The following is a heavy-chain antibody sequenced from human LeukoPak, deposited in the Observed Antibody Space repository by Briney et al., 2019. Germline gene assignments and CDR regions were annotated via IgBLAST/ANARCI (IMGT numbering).Heavy chain of an antibody. CDR2: MSPNSGNT. CDR1: GYTFTSYD. Sequence: ASVKVSCKASGYTFTSYDINWVRQATGQGLEWMGWMSPNSGNTGYAQKFQGRVTMTRNTSISTAYMELSSLRSEDTAVYYCARVAYYYDSSGYYFYNWFDPWGQGTLVTVSS. V-gene: IGHV1-8*01. J-gene: IGHJ5*02. D-gene: IGHD3-22*01. CDR3: ARVAYYYDSSGYYFYNWFDP.